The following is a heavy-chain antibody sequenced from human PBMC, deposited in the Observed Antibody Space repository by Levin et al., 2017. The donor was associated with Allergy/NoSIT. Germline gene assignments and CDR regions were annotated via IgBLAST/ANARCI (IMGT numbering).Heavy chain of an antibody. D-gene: IGHD5/OR15-5a*01. CDR3: ARGLSLYRPIFDC. Sequence: GGSLRLSCAASGFNFPRNWMTWVRQAPGKGLEWVANINEDGSDKYYMDSVKGRFTVSRDNAKNSVFLQMNSLRAEDTAVYYCARGLSLYRPIFDCWGQGTRVTVSS. V-gene: IGHV3-7*04. CDR1: GFNFPRNW. J-gene: IGHJ4*02. CDR2: INEDGSDK.